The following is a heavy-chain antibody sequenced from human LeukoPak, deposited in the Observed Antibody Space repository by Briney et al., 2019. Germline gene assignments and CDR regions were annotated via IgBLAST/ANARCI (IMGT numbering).Heavy chain of an antibody. CDR3: ARADYDILTGYYNSWFDP. V-gene: IGHV1-46*03. CDR1: GYTFTSYY. Sequence: GASVKVSCKASGYTFTSYYMHWVRQAPGQGLEWMGIINPNGGSTSYAQKFQGRVTMTRDTSTSTVYMELSSLRSEDTAVYYCARADYDILTGYYNSWFDPWGQGTLVTVSS. CDR2: INPNGGST. D-gene: IGHD3-9*01. J-gene: IGHJ5*02.